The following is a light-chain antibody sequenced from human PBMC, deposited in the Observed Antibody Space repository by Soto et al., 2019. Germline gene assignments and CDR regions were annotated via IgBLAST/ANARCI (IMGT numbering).Light chain of an antibody. J-gene: IGLJ1*01. Sequence: QSALTQPASVSGSPGQSITISCTGTSSDVGGYTSVSWYQQHPGKAPKLMIYEVSNRPSGVSNRFSGSKSGNTASLTISVLQAEDEADYYCSSYTSSSTYVFGTGTKLTVL. V-gene: IGLV2-14*01. CDR3: SSYTSSSTYV. CDR1: SSDVGGYTS. CDR2: EVS.